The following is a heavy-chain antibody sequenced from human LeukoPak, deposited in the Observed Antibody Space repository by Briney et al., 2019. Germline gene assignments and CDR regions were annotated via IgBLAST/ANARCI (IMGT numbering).Heavy chain of an antibody. J-gene: IGHJ4*02. CDR2: ISGSGGST. V-gene: IGHV3-23*01. D-gene: IGHD1-26*01. Sequence: PGGSLRLSCAASGFTFSSYAMSWVRQAPGKGLEWVSAISGSGGSTYYADSVKGRFTISRDNSKNTLYLQMNSLSAEDTAVYYCAKDTPSIVGATGNYWGQGTLVTVSS. CDR3: AKDTPSIVGATGNY. CDR1: GFTFSSYA.